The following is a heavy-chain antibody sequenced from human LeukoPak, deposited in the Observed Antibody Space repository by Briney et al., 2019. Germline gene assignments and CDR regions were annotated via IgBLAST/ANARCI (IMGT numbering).Heavy chain of an antibody. CDR1: RYSFTSYW. D-gene: IGHD1-26*01. Sequence: GESLKISXKGSRYSFTSYWIGWVRQMPGKGLEWMGIIYPGDSDTIYSPSFQGQVTISADKSISTAYLQWSSLKASDTAMYYCARQLVGATLRSAFDIWGQGTMVTVSS. CDR2: IYPGDSDT. V-gene: IGHV5-51*01. J-gene: IGHJ3*02. CDR3: ARQLVGATLRSAFDI.